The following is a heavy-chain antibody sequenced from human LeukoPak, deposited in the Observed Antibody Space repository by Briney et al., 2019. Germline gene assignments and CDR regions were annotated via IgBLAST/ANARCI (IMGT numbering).Heavy chain of an antibody. J-gene: IGHJ4*02. Sequence: GGSLRLSCAASGLTFSSYGMHWVRQAPGKGLEWVAVISYDGSNKYYADSVKGRCTISRDNSKNTLYLQMNSLRTEDTAVYYCAKDRVVFNWNYAYYFDYWGQGTLVTVSS. CDR2: ISYDGSNK. CDR3: AKDRVVFNWNYAYYFDY. CDR1: GLTFSSYG. D-gene: IGHD1-7*01. V-gene: IGHV3-30*18.